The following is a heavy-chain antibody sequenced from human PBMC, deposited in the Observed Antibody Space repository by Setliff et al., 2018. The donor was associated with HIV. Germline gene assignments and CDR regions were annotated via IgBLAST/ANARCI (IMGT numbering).Heavy chain of an antibody. D-gene: IGHD5-12*01. CDR1: GYTFTSYG. J-gene: IGHJ4*02. V-gene: IGHV1-18*01. Sequence: ASVKVSCKASGYTFTSYGISWVRQAPGQGLEWMGWISAYNGDTNYAQKLQGRVTMTTDTSTSTAYMELRSLRSDDTAVYYCARDGRGDGYNYGSFSWGQGTLVTVSS. CDR3: ARDGRGDGYNYGSFS. CDR2: ISAYNGDT.